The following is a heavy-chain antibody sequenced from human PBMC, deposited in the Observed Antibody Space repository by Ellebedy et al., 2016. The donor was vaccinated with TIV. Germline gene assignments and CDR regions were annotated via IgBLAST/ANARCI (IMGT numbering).Heavy chain of an antibody. CDR2: LSYDGGLV. V-gene: IGHV3-30*03. Sequence: GGSLRLSXEASGFRFSSYGMHWVRQAPGKGLEWVAFLSYDGGLVGYAASVKGRFTISRDDAKNSLYLQMTSLTVDDTAVYYCARDRQIGAGSPDYWGQGALVNISA. D-gene: IGHD3-10*01. CDR1: GFRFSSYG. CDR3: ARDRQIGAGSPDY. J-gene: IGHJ4*02.